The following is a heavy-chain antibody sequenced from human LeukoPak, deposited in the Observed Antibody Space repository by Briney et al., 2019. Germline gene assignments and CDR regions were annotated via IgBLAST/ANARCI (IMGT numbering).Heavy chain of an antibody. CDR1: GFNFSSYS. V-gene: IGHV3-21*01. CDR3: ARDNSVGETAWWFDP. CDR2: ISSSSSYI. D-gene: IGHD1-26*01. Sequence: GGSLRLSCAASGFNFSSYSMNWVRQTPGKGLEWVSSISSSSSYIYYAGSVKGRFTISRDNAKNSLYLQMNSLRAEDTAVYYCARDNSVGETAWWFDPWGQGTLVTVSS. J-gene: IGHJ5*02.